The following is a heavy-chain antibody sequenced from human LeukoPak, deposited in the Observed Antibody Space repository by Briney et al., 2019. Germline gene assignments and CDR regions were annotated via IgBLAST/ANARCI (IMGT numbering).Heavy chain of an antibody. CDR1: GGSLSSYY. Sequence: SETLSLTCTVSGGSLSSYYWSWIRQPPGKGLKWIGNIYYSGYTTYSPSLRSRVTISVDTSKNQFSLKLSSVTAADTAVYYRARTITIRGLIFDYWGQGTLVTVSS. CDR2: IYYSGYT. CDR3: ARTITIRGLIFDY. J-gene: IGHJ4*02. V-gene: IGHV4-59*01. D-gene: IGHD3-10*01.